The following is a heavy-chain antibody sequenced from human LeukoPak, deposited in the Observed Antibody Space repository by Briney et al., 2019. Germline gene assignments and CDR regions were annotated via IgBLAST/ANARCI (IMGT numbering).Heavy chain of an antibody. D-gene: IGHD6-13*01. V-gene: IGHV3-7*01. J-gene: IGHJ4*02. CDR3: ARDNMGIAAAGDY. CDR1: GFTFSSFW. Sequence: PGGSLRLSCAASGFTFSSFWMTWARQAPGKGLEWVANIKQDGSEKYYVDSVKGRFTISRDNAKNSLYLQMNSLRAEDTAVYYCARDNMGIAAAGDYWGQGTLVTVSS. CDR2: IKQDGSEK.